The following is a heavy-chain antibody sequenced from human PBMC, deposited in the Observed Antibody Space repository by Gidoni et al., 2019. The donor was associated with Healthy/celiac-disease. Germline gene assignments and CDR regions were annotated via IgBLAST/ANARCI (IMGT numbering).Heavy chain of an antibody. CDR2: ISSNGGST. D-gene: IGHD5-12*01. V-gene: IGHV3-64D*06. CDR1: GFTFSSYG. Sequence: EVQLVESGGGLVQPGGSLRLSCSASGFTFSSYGMHWVRQAPGKGLEYVSAISSNGGSTYYADSVKGRFTISRDNSKNTLYLQMSSLRAEDTAVYYCVKDDIVATIRADAFDIWGQGTMVTVSS. CDR3: VKDDIVATIRADAFDI. J-gene: IGHJ3*02.